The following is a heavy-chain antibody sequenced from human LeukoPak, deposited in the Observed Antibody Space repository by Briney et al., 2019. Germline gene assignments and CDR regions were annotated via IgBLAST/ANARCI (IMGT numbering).Heavy chain of an antibody. J-gene: IGHJ4*02. V-gene: IGHV4-30-4*08. D-gene: IGHD5-24*01. CDR2: IYYSGST. Sequence: SETLSLTXTVSGGSISSGDYYWSGIRQPPGKGLEWIGYIYYSGSTYYNPSLKSRVTISVDTSKNQFSLKLSSVTAADTAVYYCATDRGWLQYYFDYWGQGTLVTVSS. CDR3: ATDRGWLQYYFDY. CDR1: GGSISSGDYY.